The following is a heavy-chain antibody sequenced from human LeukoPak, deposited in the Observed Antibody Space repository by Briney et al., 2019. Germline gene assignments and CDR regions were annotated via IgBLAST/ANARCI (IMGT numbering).Heavy chain of an antibody. J-gene: IGHJ4*02. V-gene: IGHV3-NL1*01. CDR3: ASNFWSGYYFDY. D-gene: IGHD3-3*01. CDR2: IYSGGST. Sequence: GGSLRLSCAASGFTFSSYGMHWVRQAPGKGLEWVAVIYSGGSTYYADSVKGRFTISRDNSKNTLYLQMNSLRAEDTAVYYCASNFWSGYYFDYWGQGTLVTVSS. CDR1: GFTFSSYG.